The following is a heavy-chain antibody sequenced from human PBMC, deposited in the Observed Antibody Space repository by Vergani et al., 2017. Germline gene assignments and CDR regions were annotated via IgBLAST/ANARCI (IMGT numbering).Heavy chain of an antibody. CDR3: AKGDYGDYGGFDY. V-gene: IGHV3-23*01. Sequence: EVQLLESGGGLVQPGGSLRLSCAASGFTFSSYAMSWVRHAPGKGLEWVSAISGSGGSTYYADSVKGRFTISRDNSKNTLYLQMNSLRAEDTAVYYCAKGDYGDYGGFDYWGQGTLVTVSS. J-gene: IGHJ4*02. CDR2: ISGSGGST. D-gene: IGHD4-17*01. CDR1: GFTFSSYA.